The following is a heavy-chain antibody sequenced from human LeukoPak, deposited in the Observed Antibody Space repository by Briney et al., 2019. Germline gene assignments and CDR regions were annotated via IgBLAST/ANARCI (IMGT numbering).Heavy chain of an antibody. CDR1: GYTFTGYY. Sequence: ASVKVSCKASGYTFTGYYMHWVRQAPGQGLEWMGWINPNSGGTNYAQKFQGRVTMTRDTSISTAYMELSRLRSDDTAVYYCAREYYDILTGYREYYIDYWGQGTLVTVSS. CDR2: INPNSGGT. D-gene: IGHD3-9*01. V-gene: IGHV1-2*02. J-gene: IGHJ4*02. CDR3: AREYYDILTGYREYYIDY.